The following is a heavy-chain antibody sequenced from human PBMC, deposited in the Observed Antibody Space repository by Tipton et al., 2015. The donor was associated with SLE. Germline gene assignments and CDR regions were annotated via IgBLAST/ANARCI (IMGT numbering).Heavy chain of an antibody. CDR2: ISYDGSNK. J-gene: IGHJ3*02. CDR1: GFTFSSYG. CDR3: ARVRGSSWLSFAFDI. V-gene: IGHV3-30*03. D-gene: IGHD6-13*01. Sequence: SLRLSCAASGFTFSSYGMHWVRQAPGKGLEWVAVISYDGSNKYYADSVKGRFTISRDNSKNTLYLQMNSLRAEDKAVYYCARVRGSSWLSFAFDIWGQGTMVTVSS.